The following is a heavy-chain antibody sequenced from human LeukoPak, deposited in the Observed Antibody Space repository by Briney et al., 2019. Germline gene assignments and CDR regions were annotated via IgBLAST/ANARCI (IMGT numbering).Heavy chain of an antibody. CDR2: ISYDGSNK. CDR1: GFTFSSYA. V-gene: IGHV3-30-3*01. J-gene: IGHJ4*02. Sequence: HTGGSLRLSCAASGFTFSSYAMHWVRQAPGKGLEWVAVISYDGSNKYYADSVKGRFTISRDNSKNTLYLLMNSLRAEDTAVYYCARERGVRGVIVSYFDYWGQGTLVTVSS. CDR3: ARERGVRGVIVSYFDY. D-gene: IGHD3-10*01.